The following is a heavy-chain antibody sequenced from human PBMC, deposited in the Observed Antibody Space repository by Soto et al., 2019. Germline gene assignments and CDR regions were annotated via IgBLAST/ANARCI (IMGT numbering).Heavy chain of an antibody. CDR1: GYVFSNYF. CDR3: ARAKSGYSYGPSFDY. Sequence: GASVKVSCKASGYVFSNYFMHWVRQAPGQGLEWMGYINPQSGGSKYEDNFQDRVTMTRDTPKTTVYMELSSVTAADTAVYYCARAKSGYSYGPSFDYWGQGTLVTVSS. D-gene: IGHD5-18*01. J-gene: IGHJ4*02. V-gene: IGHV1-2*02. CDR2: INPQSGGS.